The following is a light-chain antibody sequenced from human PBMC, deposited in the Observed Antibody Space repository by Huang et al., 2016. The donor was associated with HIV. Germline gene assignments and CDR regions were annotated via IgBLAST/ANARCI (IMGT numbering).Light chain of an antibody. CDR1: QSISSW. CDR2: GAS. J-gene: IGKJ2*01. V-gene: IGKV1-5*01. Sequence: DIQMTQSPSTLSASIGDRVTITCRASQSISSWLAWFQRKPGQAPKLLMFGASSLESGVPSRFSGSGSGTEFSLTISSLRPDDYGTYFCQQYNSYPYTFGQGTKLEIK. CDR3: QQYNSYPYT.